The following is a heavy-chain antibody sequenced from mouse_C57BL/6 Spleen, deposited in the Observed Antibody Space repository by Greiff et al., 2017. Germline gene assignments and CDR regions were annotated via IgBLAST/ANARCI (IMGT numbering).Heavy chain of an antibody. CDR2: IYPGSGDT. V-gene: IGHV1-12*01. J-gene: IGHJ2*01. Sequence: QVQLKEPGAELVRPGASVQMSCKASGYTFTSYSMHWVKPTPRQGLEWIGAIYPGSGDTSYNQKFKGKATLTVDKASSTAYMQLSSLTSEDYAVYVYARGDYDYDGFDYWGQGTTLTVSA. CDR1: GYTFTSYS. CDR3: ARGDYDYDGFDY. D-gene: IGHD2-4*01.